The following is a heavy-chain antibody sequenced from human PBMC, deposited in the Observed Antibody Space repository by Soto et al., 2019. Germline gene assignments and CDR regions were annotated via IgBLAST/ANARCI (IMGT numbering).Heavy chain of an antibody. D-gene: IGHD2-15*01. CDR3: ARHDSPSVIYYYYGMDV. CDR1: GYSFTSYW. V-gene: IGHV5-51*01. CDR2: IYPADSDT. Sequence: PGESLKLSCKGSGYSFTSYWIGWVRQMPGKGLEWMGIIYPADSDTRYSPSFQGQVTISADKSISTAYLQWSSLKASDTAIYYCARHDSPSVIYYYYGMDVWGQGTKVTVSS. J-gene: IGHJ6*02.